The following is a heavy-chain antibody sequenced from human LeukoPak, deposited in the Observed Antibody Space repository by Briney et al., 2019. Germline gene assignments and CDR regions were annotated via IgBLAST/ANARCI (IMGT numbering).Heavy chain of an antibody. CDR2: ISAYNGNT. CDR1: GYTFNSYG. CDR3: AVREGGYIVDY. D-gene: IGHD3-22*01. V-gene: IGHV1-18*01. Sequence: ASVKVSCKASGYTFNSYGISWVRQAPAQGLEWMGWISAYNGNTNYAQKLQGRVIMTTDTSTSTAYMELRSLRSDDTAVYYCAVREGGYIVDYWGQGTLVTVSS. J-gene: IGHJ4*02.